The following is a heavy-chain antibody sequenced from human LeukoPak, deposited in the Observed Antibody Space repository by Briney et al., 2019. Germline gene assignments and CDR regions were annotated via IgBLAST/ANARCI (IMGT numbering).Heavy chain of an antibody. J-gene: IGHJ4*02. CDR2: ISGSGGST. V-gene: IGHV3-23*01. CDR1: GFTFSSYA. CDR3: ARARNHLEYSSSEDFDY. D-gene: IGHD6-6*01. Sequence: GGSLRLSCAASGFTFSSYAMSWVRQALGKGLEWVSAISGSGGSTYYADSVKGRFTISRDNSKNTLYLQMNSLRAEDTAVYYCARARNHLEYSSSEDFDYWGQGTLVTVSS.